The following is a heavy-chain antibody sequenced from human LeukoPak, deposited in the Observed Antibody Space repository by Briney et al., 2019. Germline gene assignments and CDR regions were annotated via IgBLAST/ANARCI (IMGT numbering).Heavy chain of an antibody. Sequence: TLSLTCTVSGGFISSGGYYWSWIRQHPGKGLEWIGYIYYSGSTYYNPSLKSRVTISVDTSKNQFSLKLSSVTAADTAVYYCAREGGLDSSGYRYFDYWGQGTLVTVSS. V-gene: IGHV4-31*03. CDR3: AREGGLDSSGYRYFDY. D-gene: IGHD3-22*01. CDR2: IYYSGST. J-gene: IGHJ4*02. CDR1: GGFISSGGYY.